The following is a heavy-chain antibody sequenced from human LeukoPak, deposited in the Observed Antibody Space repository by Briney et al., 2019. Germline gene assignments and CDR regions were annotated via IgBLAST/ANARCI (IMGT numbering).Heavy chain of an antibody. CDR3: AARRYYYDSSGYYYDY. CDR2: IVVGSGNT. V-gene: IGHV1-58*01. J-gene: IGHJ4*02. CDR1: GFTFTSSA. Sequence: SVKVSCKASGFTFTSSAVQWVRQARGQRLEWIGWIVVGSGNTNYAQKFQERVTITRDMSTSTAYMELSSLRSEDTAVYYCAARRYYYDSSGYYYDYWGQGTLVTVSS. D-gene: IGHD3-22*01.